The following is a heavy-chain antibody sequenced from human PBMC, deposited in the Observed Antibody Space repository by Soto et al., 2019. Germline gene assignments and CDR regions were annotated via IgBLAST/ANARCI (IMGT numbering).Heavy chain of an antibody. CDR1: GFTFGNYW. CDR2: IKPDGGEQ. V-gene: IGHV3-7*04. CDR3: ARGHSNSCDY. Sequence: EVQLVESGGGLVQPGGSLRLSCEASGFTFGNYWMNWVRQTPGKGLEWVANIKPDGGEQYYVDSVKGRFTISRDNAKDSLYLQMSSLRGDDTAVYYCARGHSNSCDYLGQGTLVTVSS. J-gene: IGHJ4*02. D-gene: IGHD5-18*01.